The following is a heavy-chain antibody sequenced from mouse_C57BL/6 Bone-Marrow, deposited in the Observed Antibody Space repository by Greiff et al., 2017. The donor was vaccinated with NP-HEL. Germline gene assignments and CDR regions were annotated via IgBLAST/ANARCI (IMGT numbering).Heavy chain of an antibody. Sequence: QVQLQQSGPELVRPGVSVKISCKGSGYTFTDYAMHWVKQSHAKSLEWIGVISTYYGDASYNQKFKDKATLTADKSSSTAYMQLSSLTYEDSAVYYCARHRQLRLRFAYWGQGTLVTVSA. CDR1: GYTFTDYA. D-gene: IGHD3-2*02. CDR2: ISTYYGDA. V-gene: IGHV1-67*01. J-gene: IGHJ3*01. CDR3: ARHRQLRLRFAY.